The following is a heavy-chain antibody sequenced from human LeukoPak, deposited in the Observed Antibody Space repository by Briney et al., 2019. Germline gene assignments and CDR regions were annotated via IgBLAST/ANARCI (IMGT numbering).Heavy chain of an antibody. V-gene: IGHV3-7*04. J-gene: IGHJ4*02. CDR1: GLTFGNYW. Sequence: GGSLKLSLAASGLTFGNYWMTWVRKAQGKGLEWVANIKQDGSERDYVDSVKGRFTISRDDAKNSLYLQMNSLRAEDTAVYYCARGITMANWGQGTLVTVSS. CDR3: ARGITMAN. D-gene: IGHD3-10*01. CDR2: IKQDGSER.